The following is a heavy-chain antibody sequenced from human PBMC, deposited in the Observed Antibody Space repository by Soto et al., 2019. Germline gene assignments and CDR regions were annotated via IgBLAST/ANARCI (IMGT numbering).Heavy chain of an antibody. V-gene: IGHV3-33*01. D-gene: IGHD6-6*01. CDR2: IWYDGSNK. CDR1: GFTFSSYG. Sequence: VGSLRLSCAASGFTFSSYGMHWVRQAPGKGLEWVAAIWYDGSNKYYADSVKGRFTISRDNSKNTLYLQMNSVRAEDTAVCHCARNSDWHTSSSGVDNWGQGTLVTVSS. CDR3: ARNSDWHTSSSGVDN. J-gene: IGHJ4*02.